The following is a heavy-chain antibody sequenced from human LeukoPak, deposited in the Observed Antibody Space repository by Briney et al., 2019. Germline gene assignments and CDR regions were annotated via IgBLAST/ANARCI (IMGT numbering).Heavy chain of an antibody. Sequence: GGSLRLSCAASGFPFSSFAMSWVRQAPGKGLEWVSALSGRGGSTYYADSVKGRFTISRDNSKNTLYLQMNSLRAEDTAIYYCAKDVSQWEPPDYWGQGTLVTVSS. CDR1: GFPFSSFA. V-gene: IGHV3-23*01. J-gene: IGHJ4*02. D-gene: IGHD1-26*01. CDR2: LSGRGGST. CDR3: AKDVSQWEPPDY.